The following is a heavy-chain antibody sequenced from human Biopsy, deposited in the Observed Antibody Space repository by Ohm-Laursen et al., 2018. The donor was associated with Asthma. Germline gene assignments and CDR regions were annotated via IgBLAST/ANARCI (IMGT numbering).Heavy chain of an antibody. CDR3: ARIKIRIGAGTDRYFDL. J-gene: IGHJ2*01. D-gene: IGHD3-16*01. CDR2: MDPTSGGT. Sequence: GASVKVSCKASGYPFTDYSVHCVRQAPGQGLEWMGRMDPTSGGTNYAQTFLGRVTMTRDTSVNTAFMVLSRLRSDDTAVYYCARIKIRIGAGTDRYFDLWGRGTLVTVSS. CDR1: GYPFTDYS. V-gene: IGHV1-2*06.